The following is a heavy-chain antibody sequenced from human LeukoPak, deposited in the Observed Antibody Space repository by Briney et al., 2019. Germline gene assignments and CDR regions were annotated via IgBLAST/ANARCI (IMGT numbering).Heavy chain of an antibody. CDR2: IDWDEDK. Sequence: SGPALVKPTQTLRLTCTFSGFSLSTRGMRVSWIRQPHMKTLEWLVRIDWDEDKFYSASLKTRLTISKDNSKNQVVLTMTKMDPVDTSTYYCARIRRDGYSLDYWGQGTLVTVSS. D-gene: IGHD5-24*01. CDR1: GFSLSTRGMR. V-gene: IGHV2-70*04. CDR3: ARIRRDGYSLDY. J-gene: IGHJ4*02.